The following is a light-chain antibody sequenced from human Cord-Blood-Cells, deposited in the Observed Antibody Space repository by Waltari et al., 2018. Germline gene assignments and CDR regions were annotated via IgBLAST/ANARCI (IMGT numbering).Light chain of an antibody. V-gene: IGLV2-23*01. CDR1: SRDVGSYNL. J-gene: IGLJ2*01. Sequence: QSALTQPASVSGSPGQSITISCTGTSRDVGSYNLVSWYQQHPGKAPKLMVYEGSKRASGVSNRFSGAKSGNTAFLTMSGLQAEDEADYYCCSYAGSSTPVVFCGGTKLTVL. CDR3: CSYAGSSTPVV. CDR2: EGS.